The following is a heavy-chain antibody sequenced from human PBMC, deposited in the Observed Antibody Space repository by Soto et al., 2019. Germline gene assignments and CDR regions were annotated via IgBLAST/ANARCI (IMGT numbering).Heavy chain of an antibody. CDR1: GFTFSSYA. D-gene: IGHD3-10*01. J-gene: IGHJ4*02. V-gene: IGHV3-23*01. CDR2: ISGSGGST. CDR3: ATLTMVGGVIKGY. Sequence: EVQLLESGGGLVQPGGSLRLSCAASGFTFSSYAMSWVRQAPGKGLEWVSAISGSGGSTYYADSVKGRFTISRDNSKNTLYLQMNSLRAEDTAVYYCATLTMVGGVIKGYWGQGTLVTVSS.